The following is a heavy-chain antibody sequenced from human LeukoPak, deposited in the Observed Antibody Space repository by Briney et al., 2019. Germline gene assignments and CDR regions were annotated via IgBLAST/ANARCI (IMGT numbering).Heavy chain of an antibody. J-gene: IGHJ5*02. V-gene: IGHV1-8*01. CDR1: GYPFTTWE. CDR3: ARGPRNDP. CDR2: VHPNSGNT. Sequence: ASVKVSCKTSGYPFTTWEINWVRQAAGQGLEWMGWVHPNSGNTAYAQKFQGRVTMTRDTSISTAYMELSGLRFDDTAVYFCARGPRNDPWGQGTLVPSPQ. D-gene: IGHD1-14*01.